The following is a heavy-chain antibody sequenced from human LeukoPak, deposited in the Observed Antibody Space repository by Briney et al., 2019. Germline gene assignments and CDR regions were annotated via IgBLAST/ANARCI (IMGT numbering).Heavy chain of an antibody. D-gene: IGHD2-15*01. V-gene: IGHV3-23*01. J-gene: IGHJ4*02. CDR3: AMLTPSSYYFDY. Sequence: GGSLRVSCAASGFSFSSYAMSWVRQAPGRGLEWVSGISGSGATRYYADSVKGQFTVSRDNSESTLFLQMNGLRAEDTALYYCAMLTPSSYYFDYWGQGTLVTVSS. CDR2: ISGSGATR. CDR1: GFSFSSYA.